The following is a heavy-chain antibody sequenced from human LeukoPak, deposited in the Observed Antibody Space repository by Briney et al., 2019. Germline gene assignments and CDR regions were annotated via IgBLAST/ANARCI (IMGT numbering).Heavy chain of an antibody. J-gene: IGHJ3*02. CDR3: ARSGSDAFDI. V-gene: IGHV1-2*02. D-gene: IGHD1-26*01. CDR2: IYPNSGDT. Sequence: ASVRASCKASGYTFSGYYMHWVRQAPGQGLEWMGWIYPNSGDTKYAQKFQGRVTVTRDTSISTAFMEVSRLTSDDTAVYYCARSGSDAFDIWGQGTMVTVSS. CDR1: GYTFSGYY.